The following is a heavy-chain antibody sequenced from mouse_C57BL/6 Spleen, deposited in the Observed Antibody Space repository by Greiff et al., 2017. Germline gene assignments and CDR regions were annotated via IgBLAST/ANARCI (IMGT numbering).Heavy chain of an antibody. CDR1: GYTFTSYG. J-gene: IGHJ1*03. D-gene: IGHD1-1*01. CDR3: VRGEGGDITPVDYSYPSV. CDR2: IYPRSGNT. V-gene: IGHV1-81*01. Sequence: QVQLQQSGAELARPGASVKLSCKASGYTFTSYGISWVKQRTGQGLEWIGEIYPRSGNTYYNEKFKGKATLTADKSSSTAYMGLRSLTSVDSAVYFCVRGEGGDITPVDYSYPSVWGTRTTVSVSS.